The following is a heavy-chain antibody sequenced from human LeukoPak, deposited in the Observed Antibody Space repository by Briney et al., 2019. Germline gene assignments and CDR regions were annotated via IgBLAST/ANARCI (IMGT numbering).Heavy chain of an antibody. Sequence: GGSLRLSWAASGFAFSNFAMHWVRQAPGKGLEWVAVVSYEGTIKYYSDSAKGRFTISRDNSANIISLQMNNLTTEDTAAYYCARENFDSWGQGTLVAVSP. CDR1: GFAFSNFA. J-gene: IGHJ5*01. CDR3: ARENFDS. CDR2: VSYEGTIK. V-gene: IGHV3-30*14.